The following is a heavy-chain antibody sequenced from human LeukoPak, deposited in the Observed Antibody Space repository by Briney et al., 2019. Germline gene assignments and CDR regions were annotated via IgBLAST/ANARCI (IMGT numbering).Heavy chain of an antibody. CDR3: AKSHVFTPGAFDV. V-gene: IGHV3-23*01. CDR2: ISGSGGTT. J-gene: IGHJ3*01. CDR1: GFTFSSYA. Sequence: GGSLRLSCAASGFTFSSYAMSWVRQAPGKGLEWVSAISGSGGTTYYAASVKGRFTISRDNSKNTLYVRVNSLRAEDTAVYYCAKSHVFTPGAFDVWGQGTMVTVSS. D-gene: IGHD3-16*01.